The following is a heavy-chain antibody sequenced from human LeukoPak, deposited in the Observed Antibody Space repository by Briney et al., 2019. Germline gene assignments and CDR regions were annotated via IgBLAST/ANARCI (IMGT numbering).Heavy chain of an antibody. CDR3: ARDGRYSSSWYYFDY. V-gene: IGHV1-69*13. CDR2: ITPIFGTA. J-gene: IGHJ4*02. D-gene: IGHD6-13*01. Sequence: ASVNVCCKASGGTFSSYAISWVRQAPGRGLEWMGGITPIFGTANYAQKFQGRVTITAHESTSTAYMELSSLRYEDTAVYYCARDGRYSSSWYYFDYWGQGTLVTVSS. CDR1: GGTFSSYA.